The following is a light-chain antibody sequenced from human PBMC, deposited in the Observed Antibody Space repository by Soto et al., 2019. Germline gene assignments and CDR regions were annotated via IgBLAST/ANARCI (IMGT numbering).Light chain of an antibody. Sequence: QSALTQPASVSGSPGQSITISCTGTSRDVGGYNYVSWYQQHPGKAPKLMIYEVSNRPSGVSNRFSGSKSGNTASLTISGLQAEDEADYYCSSYTSSSTYVFGTGTKLTV. V-gene: IGLV2-14*01. CDR3: SSYTSSSTYV. CDR2: EVS. CDR1: SRDVGGYNY. J-gene: IGLJ1*01.